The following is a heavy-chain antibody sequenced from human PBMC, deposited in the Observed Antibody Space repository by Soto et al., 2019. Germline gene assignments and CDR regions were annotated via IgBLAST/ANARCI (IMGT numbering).Heavy chain of an antibody. D-gene: IGHD6-25*01. J-gene: IGHJ6*02. CDR1: GGSISSYY. V-gene: IGHV4-59*08. Sequence: SETLSLTCTVSGGSISSYYWSWIRQPPGRGLEWIGHIHYSGSTNYNPSLKSRVTISVDTSKNQVSLKLSSVTAADTAMYFCARQVSSAWPPYYYDMDVWGQGTTVT. CDR2: IHYSGST. CDR3: ARQVSSAWPPYYYDMDV.